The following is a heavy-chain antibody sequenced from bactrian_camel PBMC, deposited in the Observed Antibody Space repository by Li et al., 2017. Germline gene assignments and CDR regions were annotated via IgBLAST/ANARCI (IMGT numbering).Heavy chain of an antibody. Sequence: QVQLVESGGGSVQAGGSLRLSCVASEDTYSSNRLGWFRQAPGKEREGVAAIGSDGTTWYADSVKGRFTISQDNAKNTVYLQMKALKPEDTAIYYCAHDVWVHGGNWCSVPGSNWGQGTQVTVS. CDR2: IGSDGTT. CDR3: AHDVWVHGGNWCSVPGSN. J-gene: IGHJ4*01. D-gene: IGHD3*01. CDR1: EDTYSSNR. V-gene: IGHV3S53*01.